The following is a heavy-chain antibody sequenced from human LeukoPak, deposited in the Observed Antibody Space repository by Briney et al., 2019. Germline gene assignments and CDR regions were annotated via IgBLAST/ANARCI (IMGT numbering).Heavy chain of an antibody. J-gene: IGHJ4*02. V-gene: IGHV3-23*01. CDR3: ATMRWTTRPEDY. Sequence: GGSLRLSCAASGFTFSSYAMSWVRLAPEEGLEWVSAISGSGGSTYYADSVKGRFTISRDNSKNTLYLQMNSLRAEDTAVYYCATMRWTTRPEDYWGQGTLVTVSS. D-gene: IGHD6-6*01. CDR1: GFTFSSYA. CDR2: ISGSGGST.